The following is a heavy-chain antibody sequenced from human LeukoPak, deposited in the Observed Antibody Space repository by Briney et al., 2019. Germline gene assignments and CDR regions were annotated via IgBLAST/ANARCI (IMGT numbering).Heavy chain of an antibody. V-gene: IGHV4-34*01. Sequence: SETLSLTCAVYGGSFSGYYWSWIRQPPGKGLEWIGGINHSGSTNYNPSLKSRVTISVDTSKNQFSLKLSSVTAADTAVYYCARAKLVGATMRWGYYFDYWGQGTLVTVSS. CDR1: GGSFSGYY. CDR3: ARAKLVGATMRWGYYFDY. J-gene: IGHJ4*02. CDR2: INHSGST. D-gene: IGHD1-26*01.